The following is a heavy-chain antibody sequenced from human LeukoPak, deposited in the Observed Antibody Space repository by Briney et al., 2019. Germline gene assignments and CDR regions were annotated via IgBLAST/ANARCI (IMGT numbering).Heavy chain of an antibody. V-gene: IGHV4-39*01. J-gene: IGHJ4*02. D-gene: IGHD2-2*01. CDR1: GGSISSSSYY. CDR3: VRQPHCTSAGCYAGGHHCDS. CDR2: IYYSGST. Sequence: NPSETLSLTCTVSGGSISSSSYYWGWIRQPPGKGLEWIGNIYYSGSTYYNPSLKSRVIISVDTSKNQFSLTLTSVTAADTAVYYCVRQPHCTSAGCYAGGHHCDSWGQGILVTVSS.